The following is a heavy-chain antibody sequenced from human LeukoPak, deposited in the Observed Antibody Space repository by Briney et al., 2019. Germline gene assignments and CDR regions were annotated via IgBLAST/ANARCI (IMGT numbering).Heavy chain of an antibody. CDR1: GFSLSTSGVN. CDR2: IYWDDDK. CDR3: VYRRSSGGYFDF. V-gene: IGHV2-5*02. D-gene: IGHD3-22*01. Sequence: SGPTLVKPTQTLTLTCTFSGFSLSTSGVNVGWIRQPPGKALEWLALIYWDDDKRYSPSLKSRLTITKDTSKNQVVLSLTNMDPVDTATYYCVYRRSSGGYFDFWGQGTLVTVSS. J-gene: IGHJ4*02.